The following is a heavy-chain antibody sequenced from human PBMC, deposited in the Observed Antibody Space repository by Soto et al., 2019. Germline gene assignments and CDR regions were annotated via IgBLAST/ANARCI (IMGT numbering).Heavy chain of an antibody. CDR1: GFTLSSYA. D-gene: IGHD2-15*01. CDR2: ISYDGSNK. CDR3: ARAGCDGGSCYTLVGLRYGMDV. J-gene: IGHJ6*02. V-gene: IGHV3-30-3*01. Sequence: ESGGGVVQPGRSLRLSCAASGFTLSSYAMHWVRQAPGKGLEWVAVISYDGSNKYYADSVKGRFTISRDNSKNTLYLQMNSLRAEDTAVYYCARAGCDGGSCYTLVGLRYGMDVWGQGTTVTVSS.